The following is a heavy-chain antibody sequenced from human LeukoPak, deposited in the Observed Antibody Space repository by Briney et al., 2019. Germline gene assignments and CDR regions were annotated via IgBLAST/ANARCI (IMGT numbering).Heavy chain of an antibody. CDR1: GYTFTSYD. D-gene: IGHD5-18*01. CDR3: ARDRDTAMNNWFDP. J-gene: IGHJ5*02. Sequence: WASVKVSCKASGYTFTSYDINWVRQATGQGLEWMGWMNPNSGNTGYAQKFQGRVTITRNTSISTAYMELSSLRSEDTAVYYCARDRDTAMNNWFDPWGQGTLVTVSS. CDR2: MNPNSGNT. V-gene: IGHV1-8*03.